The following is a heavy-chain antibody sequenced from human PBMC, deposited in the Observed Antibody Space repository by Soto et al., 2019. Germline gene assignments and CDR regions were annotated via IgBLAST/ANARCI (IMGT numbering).Heavy chain of an antibody. CDR2: IYYSGST. D-gene: IGHD6-13*01. J-gene: IGHJ5*02. CDR1: GGSISSSSYY. V-gene: IGHV4-39*01. Sequence: SETLSLTCTVSGGSISSSSYYWGWIRQPPGKGLEWIGSIYYSGSTYYNPSLKSRVTISVDTSKNQFSLKLSSVTAADTAVYYCARRAYSLTFDPWGQGTLVTVSS. CDR3: ARRAYSLTFDP.